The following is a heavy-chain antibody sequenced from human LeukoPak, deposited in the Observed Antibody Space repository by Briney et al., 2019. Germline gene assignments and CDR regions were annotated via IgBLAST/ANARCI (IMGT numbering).Heavy chain of an antibody. J-gene: IGHJ3*02. CDR3: ARRDGYGASDI. D-gene: IGHD5-24*01. CDR1: GYSFTSYW. V-gene: IGHV5-51*01. Sequence: EALKIFCKGSGYSFTSYWIGWVRQMPGKSLELMGSIYPCDSDTRYSPSFQGQVTISTDKSISTAYLQWSSLKASDTAMYYCARRDGYGASDIWGQGTMVTVSS. CDR2: IYPCDSDT.